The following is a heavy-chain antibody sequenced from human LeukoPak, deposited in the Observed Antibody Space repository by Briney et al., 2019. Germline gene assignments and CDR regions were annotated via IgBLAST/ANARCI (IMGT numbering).Heavy chain of an antibody. D-gene: IGHD2-2*01. CDR2: INHSGST. CDR3: ARAHTADIVVAPADAQFADY. CDR1: GGSFSGYY. V-gene: IGHV4-34*01. J-gene: IGHJ4*02. Sequence: PSETLSLTCAVYGGSFSGYYWSWIRQPPGKGLEWIGEINHSGSTNYNPSLKSRVTISVDTSKNQFSLKLSSVTAADTAVYYCARAHTADIVVAPADAQFADYWGQGTLVTVSS.